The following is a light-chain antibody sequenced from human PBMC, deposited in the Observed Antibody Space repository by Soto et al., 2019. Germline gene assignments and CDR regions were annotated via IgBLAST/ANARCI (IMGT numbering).Light chain of an antibody. V-gene: IGKV3-11*01. Sequence: EIVLTQSPATLSLSPGERATLSCRASQSVSSYLAWYQQKPGQAPRLLIYDASNRATGIPARFSGSGSGTDFTLPISSLAPEDFAVYYCQKRSNWRFTFGPGTKVDIK. CDR1: QSVSSY. J-gene: IGKJ3*01. CDR2: DAS. CDR3: QKRSNWRFT.